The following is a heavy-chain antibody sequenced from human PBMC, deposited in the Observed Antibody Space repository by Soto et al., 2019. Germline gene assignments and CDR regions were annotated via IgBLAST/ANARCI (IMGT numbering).Heavy chain of an antibody. J-gene: IGHJ4*02. Sequence: GGSLRLSCAASGFTFSSYAMSWVRQAPGKGLEWVSAISGSGGSTYYAESVKGRFTISRDNSKNTLYLQMKSLRAEDTAVYYCAKLVPTDVDTAMVTLDYWGQGTLVTVSS. V-gene: IGHV3-23*01. D-gene: IGHD5-18*01. CDR2: ISGSGGST. CDR1: GFTFSSYA. CDR3: AKLVPTDVDTAMVTLDY.